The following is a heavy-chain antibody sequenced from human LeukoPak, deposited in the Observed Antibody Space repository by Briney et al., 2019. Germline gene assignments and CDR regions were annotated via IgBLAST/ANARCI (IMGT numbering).Heavy chain of an antibody. CDR3: ARESCSGGSCYSISGPYNWFDP. Sequence: GGSLKLSCAASGFTFSSYSMNWVRQAPGKGLEWVSPISSSSSYIYYADSVKGRFTISRDNAKNSLYLQMNSLRAEDTAVYYCARESCSGGSCYSISGPYNWFDPWGQGTLVTVSS. CDR1: GFTFSSYS. V-gene: IGHV3-21*01. D-gene: IGHD2-15*01. CDR2: ISSSSSYI. J-gene: IGHJ5*02.